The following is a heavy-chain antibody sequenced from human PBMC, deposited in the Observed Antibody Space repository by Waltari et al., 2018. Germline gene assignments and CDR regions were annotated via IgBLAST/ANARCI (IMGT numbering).Heavy chain of an antibody. D-gene: IGHD2-15*01. V-gene: IGHV1-69-2*01. CDR2: VDPEDGET. J-gene: IGHJ6*04. Sequence: EVQLVESGGGLVQPGGSLRLSCAASGLPFTDYYMHWVQQAPGKGLEWMGRVDPEDGETIYAEKFQGRVTITADTSTDTAYMELSSLRSEDTAVYYCATERGGTGTGMDVWGKGTTVTVSS. CDR1: GLPFTDYY. CDR3: ATERGGTGTGMDV.